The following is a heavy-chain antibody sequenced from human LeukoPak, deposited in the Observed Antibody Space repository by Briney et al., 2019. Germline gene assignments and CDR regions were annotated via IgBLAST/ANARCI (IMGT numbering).Heavy chain of an antibody. J-gene: IGHJ4*02. Sequence: PGGSLRLSCAASGFIFNSYGMHWVRQAPGKGLEWVAFIRYDGSNKYYADSVKGRFTISRDNSKNTLYLQMNSLRVEDTAVYYCARDKIVGATYFDYWGQGTLVTVSS. CDR3: ARDKIVGATYFDY. CDR2: IRYDGSNK. CDR1: GFIFNSYG. V-gene: IGHV3-30*02. D-gene: IGHD1-26*01.